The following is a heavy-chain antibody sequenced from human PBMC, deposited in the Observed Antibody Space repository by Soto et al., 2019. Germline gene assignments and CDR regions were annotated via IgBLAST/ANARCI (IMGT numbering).Heavy chain of an antibody. CDR1: GFTFNNYG. V-gene: IGHV3-33*01. J-gene: IGHJ4*02. D-gene: IGHD3-3*02. Sequence: HPCGSLRLSCAASGFTFNNYGMHWVRQAPGKGLEWVAVIWYDGRNKYYADSVKGRFTISRDNSENTVYLQVNSLRAEDTAVYYCARDNDIALYFFDYWGQGTLVTVSS. CDR2: IWYDGRNK. CDR3: ARDNDIALYFFDY.